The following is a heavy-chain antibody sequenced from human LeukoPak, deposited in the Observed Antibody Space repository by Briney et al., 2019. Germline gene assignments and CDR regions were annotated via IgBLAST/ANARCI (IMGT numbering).Heavy chain of an antibody. CDR2: INHSGST. D-gene: IGHD3-10*01. J-gene: IGHJ5*02. V-gene: IGHV4-34*01. Sequence: SETLSLTCAVYGGSFSGYYWSWIRQPPGKGLEWIGEINHSGSTNYNPSLKSRVTISVDTSKNQFSLKLSSVTAADTAVYYCARNKYYYGSKNYGVPNWFDPWGQGTLVTVSS. CDR1: GGSFSGYY. CDR3: ARNKYYYGSKNYGVPNWFDP.